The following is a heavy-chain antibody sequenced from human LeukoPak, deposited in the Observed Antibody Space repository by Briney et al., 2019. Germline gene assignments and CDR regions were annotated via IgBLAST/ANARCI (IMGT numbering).Heavy chain of an antibody. CDR2: ISSSGSTI. D-gene: IGHD2-15*01. V-gene: IGHV3-48*03. Sequence: PGGSLRLSCAASGFTFSSYEMNWVRQAPGKGLEWVSYISSSGSTIYYADSVKGRFTISRDNAKNSLYLQMNSLRAEDTAVYYCARDRRCSGGSCSNSYNWFDPWGQGTLVTVSS. J-gene: IGHJ5*02. CDR1: GFTFSSYE. CDR3: ARDRRCSGGSCSNSYNWFDP.